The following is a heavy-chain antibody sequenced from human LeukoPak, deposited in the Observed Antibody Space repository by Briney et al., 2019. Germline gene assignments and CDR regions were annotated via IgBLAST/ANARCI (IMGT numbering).Heavy chain of an antibody. CDR3: ARGRVYYYDSSGYSELGWFDP. CDR2: IWYDGSNK. CDR1: GFTFSSYG. V-gene: IGHV3-33*01. D-gene: IGHD3-22*01. J-gene: IGHJ5*02. Sequence: GRSLRLSCAASGFTFSSYGMHWVRQAPGKGLEWVAVIWYDGSNKYYADSVKGRFTISRDNSKNTLYLQMNSLRAEGTAVYYCARGRVYYYDSSGYSELGWFDPWGQGTLVTVSS.